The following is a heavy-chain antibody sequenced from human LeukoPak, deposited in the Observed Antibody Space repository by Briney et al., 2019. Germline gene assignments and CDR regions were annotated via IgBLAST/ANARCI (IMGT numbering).Heavy chain of an antibody. V-gene: IGHV1-2*02. CDR2: INPNSGGS. J-gene: IGHJ6*02. Sequence: GASVKVSCKASGYTFIAYYMHWVRQAPGQGLEWIGWINPNSGGSSYTQKFQGRVTMTRDTSINTVYMELSRLKSDDTAVYYCAREWGLKDIVLVPRGDARDYYGMDVWGQGTTVTVSS. D-gene: IGHD2-2*01. CDR1: GYTFIAYY. CDR3: AREWGLKDIVLVPRGDARDYYGMDV.